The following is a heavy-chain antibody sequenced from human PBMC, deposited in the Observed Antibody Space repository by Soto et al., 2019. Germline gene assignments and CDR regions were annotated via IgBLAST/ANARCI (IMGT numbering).Heavy chain of an antibody. J-gene: IGHJ6*02. Sequence: QVQLVQSGAEVKKPGASVKVSCKASGYTFTGYYMHWVRQAPGQGLEWMGWINPNSGGTNYAQKFQGWVTMTRDTSISTAYMELSRLRSDDTAVYYCARERGGGSGPRGFCYYYYGMDVWGQGTTVTVSS. CDR3: ARERGGGSGPRGFCYYYYGMDV. D-gene: IGHD2-15*01. CDR1: GYTFTGYY. V-gene: IGHV1-2*04. CDR2: INPNSGGT.